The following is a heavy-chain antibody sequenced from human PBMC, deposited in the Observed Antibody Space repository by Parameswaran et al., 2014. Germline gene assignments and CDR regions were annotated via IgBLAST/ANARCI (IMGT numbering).Heavy chain of an antibody. Sequence: PGKGLEWIGEINHSGSTNYNPSLKSRVTISVDTSKNQFSLKLSSVTAADTAVYYCARGLDSGYDPTFDYWGQGTLVTVSS. CDR2: INHSGST. J-gene: IGHJ4*02. V-gene: IGHV4-34*01. D-gene: IGHD5-12*01. CDR3: ARGLDSGYDPTFDY.